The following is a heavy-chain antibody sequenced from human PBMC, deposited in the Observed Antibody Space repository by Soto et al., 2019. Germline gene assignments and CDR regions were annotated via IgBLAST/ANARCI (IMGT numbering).Heavy chain of an antibody. D-gene: IGHD2-2*01. Sequence: SETLSLTYAVSGGSISSSNWWSWVRQPPGKGLEWIGEIYHSGSTNYNPSLKSRVTISVDKSKNQFSLKLSSVTAADTAVYYCARVAAVVVPAARYYYYGMDVWGQGTTVTVSS. J-gene: IGHJ6*02. V-gene: IGHV4-4*02. CDR3: ARVAAVVVPAARYYYYGMDV. CDR2: IYHSGST. CDR1: GGSISSSNW.